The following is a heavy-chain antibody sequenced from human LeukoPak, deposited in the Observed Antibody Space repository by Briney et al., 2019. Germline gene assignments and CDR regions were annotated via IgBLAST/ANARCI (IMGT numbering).Heavy chain of an antibody. CDR1: GGSLSSSSYY. CDR2: IYYSGST. J-gene: IGHJ3*02. V-gene: IGHV4-39*07. D-gene: IGHD3-22*01. CDR3: ARGSVVWSRSVYYYDSSGYYHAFDI. Sequence: SETLSLTCTVSGGSLSSSSYYWGWIRQPPGKGLEWIGSIYYSGSTYYNPSLKSRVTISVDTSKNQFSLKLSSVTAADTAVYYCARGSVVWSRSVYYYDSSGYYHAFDIWGQGTMVTVSS.